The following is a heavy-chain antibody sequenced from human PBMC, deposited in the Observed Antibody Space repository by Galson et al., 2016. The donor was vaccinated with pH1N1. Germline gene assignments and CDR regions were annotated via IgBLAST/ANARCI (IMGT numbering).Heavy chain of an antibody. CDR2: IRASDGSP. D-gene: IGHD3-22*01. V-gene: IGHV3-23*01. CDR1: GFTFSSYA. J-gene: IGHJ4*02. CDR3: AKDSSAYLWHFDC. Sequence: SLRLSCAASGFTFSSYAMSWVRQAPGKGLEWVSVIRASDGSPYYADSVKGRFTISRDISQNTLYLQMNRLRAEDTAVYYCAKDSSAYLWHFDCWGQGTLVTVSS.